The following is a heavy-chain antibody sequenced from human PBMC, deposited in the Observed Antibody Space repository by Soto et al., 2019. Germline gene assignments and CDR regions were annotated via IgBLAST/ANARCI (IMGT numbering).Heavy chain of an antibody. Sequence: GASVKVSCKASGHTFTGYYMHWVRQAPGQGLEWMGWINPNSGGTNYAQKFQGRVTMTRDTSISTAYMELSRLRSDDTAVYYCARDSEACSGGSCYPKYFDYWGQGTLVTVSS. CDR1: GHTFTGYY. J-gene: IGHJ4*02. V-gene: IGHV1-2*02. D-gene: IGHD2-15*01. CDR3: ARDSEACSGGSCYPKYFDY. CDR2: INPNSGGT.